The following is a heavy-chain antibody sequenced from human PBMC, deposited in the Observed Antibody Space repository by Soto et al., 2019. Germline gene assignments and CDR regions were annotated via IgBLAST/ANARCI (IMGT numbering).Heavy chain of an antibody. CDR1: GGSISSGGYY. J-gene: IGHJ4*02. CDR3: AMNYGGKLAFDY. V-gene: IGHV4-31*03. CDR2: IYYSGST. Sequence: PSETLSLTCTVSGGSISSGGYYWSWIRQHPGKGLEWIGYIYYSGSTYYNPSLKSRVTISVDTSKNQFSMKLSSMTAADTAVYYCAMNYGGKLAFDYWGQGTLVTVSS. D-gene: IGHD4-17*01.